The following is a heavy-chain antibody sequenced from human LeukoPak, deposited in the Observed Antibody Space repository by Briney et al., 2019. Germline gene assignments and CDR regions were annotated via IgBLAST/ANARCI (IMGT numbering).Heavy chain of an antibody. D-gene: IGHD3-22*01. CDR1: GGSISSYY. CDR2: IYYSGGT. J-gene: IGHJ4*02. Sequence: PSETLSLICTVSGGSISSYYWSWIRQPPGKGLEWIAYIYYSGGTNYNPSLKSRVTISVDTSKNHFSLKLSSVTAADTAVYFRARGSYYSDSSGSGVFDYWGQGTLVTVSS. CDR3: ARGSYYSDSSGSGVFDY. V-gene: IGHV4-59*01.